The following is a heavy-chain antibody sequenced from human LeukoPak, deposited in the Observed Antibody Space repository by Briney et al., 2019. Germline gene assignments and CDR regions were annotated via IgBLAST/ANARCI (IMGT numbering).Heavy chain of an antibody. V-gene: IGHV4-59*13. Sequence: SETLSLTRTDSGGSISGYFWTWIRQSPGKGLEWIGYINDSGSTDYDPSLKSRLSISIDTSKNQFSLKLRSVTDADTAVYYCAREANWGSGWYFDLWGRGTLVTVSS. J-gene: IGHJ2*01. CDR1: GGSISGYF. CDR2: INDSGST. CDR3: AREANWGSGWYFDL. D-gene: IGHD7-27*01.